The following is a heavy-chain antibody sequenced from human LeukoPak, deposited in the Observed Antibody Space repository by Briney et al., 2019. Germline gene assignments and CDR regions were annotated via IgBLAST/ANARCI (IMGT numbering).Heavy chain of an antibody. J-gene: IGHJ6*03. CDR2: ISSSSSYI. CDR1: GFTFSSYS. V-gene: IGHV3-21*01. CDR3: AKDRCSNGIGCLYYYMDV. D-gene: IGHD2-8*01. Sequence: GGSLRLSCAASGFTFSSYSMNWVRQAPGKGLEWVSSISSSSSYIYYADSVKGRFSISRDSSRNTLYLQMNSLRAEDTAVYSCAKDRCSNGIGCLYYYMDVWGKGTTVTISS.